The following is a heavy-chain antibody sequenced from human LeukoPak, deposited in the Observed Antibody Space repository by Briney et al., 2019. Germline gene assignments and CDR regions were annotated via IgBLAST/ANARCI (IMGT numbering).Heavy chain of an antibody. CDR1: GFTFSGSA. CDR2: IRSKANSYAT. J-gene: IGHJ4*02. CDR3: TTDYYDSSGYLFSH. D-gene: IGHD3-22*01. Sequence: PGGSLKLSCVASGFTFSGSAIHWVRQASGKGLEWVGRIRSKANSYATAYAASVKGRFTISRDDSKNTAYLQMNSLKTEDTAVYYCTTDYYDSSGYLFSHWGQGTLVTVSS. V-gene: IGHV3-73*01.